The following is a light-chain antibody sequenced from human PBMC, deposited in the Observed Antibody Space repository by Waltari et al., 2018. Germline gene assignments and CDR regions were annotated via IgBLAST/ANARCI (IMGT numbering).Light chain of an antibody. J-gene: IGKJ3*01. V-gene: IGKV1D-12*01. CDR3: QQANSFPFT. CDR1: QDIPTW. CDR2: AAS. Sequence: DMQMTQSPSYVSASVGDRATSTARASQDIPTWLAWYQQKPGKAPRLLISAASSLQSGVPSRFSGSGSGTDFTLTISSLQPEDFATYYCQQANSFPFTFGPGTKVDI.